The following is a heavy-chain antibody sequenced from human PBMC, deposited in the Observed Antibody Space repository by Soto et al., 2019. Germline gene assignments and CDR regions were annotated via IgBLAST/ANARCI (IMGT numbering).Heavy chain of an antibody. D-gene: IGHD2-21*02. CDR1: GVSIRGYY. Sequence: SETLSLTCTVSGVSIRGYYWSWILPPPGKGLEWIGNFYYSGGAKYNPSVKRRVSISVDTSKNQSSLNLSSVTAADTAVYYCTRDGDGRMTTNPYYYYGMDVWGPGITVTVSS. J-gene: IGHJ6*02. CDR2: FYYSGGA. CDR3: TRDGDGRMTTNPYYYYGMDV. V-gene: IGHV4-59*01.